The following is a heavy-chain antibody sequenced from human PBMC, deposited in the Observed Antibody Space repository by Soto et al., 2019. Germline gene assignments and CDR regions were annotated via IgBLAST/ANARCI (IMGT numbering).Heavy chain of an antibody. Sequence: ASVKVSCKASGGTFSSYAISWVRQAPGQGLEWMGGIIPIFGTANYAQKFQGRVTITADESTSTAYMELSSLRSEDTAVYYCARAGQVLIFVEAPGYYYYGMDVWGQGTTVTVSS. CDR3: ARAGQVLIFVEAPGYYYYGMDV. CDR1: GGTFSSYA. V-gene: IGHV1-69*13. J-gene: IGHJ6*02. CDR2: IIPIFGTA. D-gene: IGHD2-8*01.